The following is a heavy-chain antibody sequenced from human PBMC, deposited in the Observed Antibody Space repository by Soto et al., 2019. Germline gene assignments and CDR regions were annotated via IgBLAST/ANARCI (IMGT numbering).Heavy chain of an antibody. CDR3: ATRGVGGSYIYYYYGMDV. D-gene: IGHD3-16*01. CDR1: GFTFSSYS. CDR2: ISSSSSTI. J-gene: IGHJ6*02. V-gene: IGHV3-48*02. Sequence: GGSLRLSCAASGFTFSSYSMNWVRQAPGKGLEWVSYISSSSSTIYYADSVKGRFTISRDNAKNSLYLQMNSLRDEDTAVYYCATRGVGGSYIYYYYGMDVWGQETTVTVSS.